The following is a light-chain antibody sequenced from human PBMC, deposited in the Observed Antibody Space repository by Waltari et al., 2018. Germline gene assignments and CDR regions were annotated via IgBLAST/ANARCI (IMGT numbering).Light chain of an antibody. CDR3: QQLNSYPYT. Sequence: EIVMTQSPAALSVSPGERATLSCRASQSVSSHLAWYQQKSGQAPRLLIYGASTRATGIPARVSGSGSGTEFILTISSLQPEDFATYYCQQLNSYPYTFGQGTKLEIK. CDR1: QSVSSH. CDR2: GAS. V-gene: IGKV3-15*01. J-gene: IGKJ2*01.